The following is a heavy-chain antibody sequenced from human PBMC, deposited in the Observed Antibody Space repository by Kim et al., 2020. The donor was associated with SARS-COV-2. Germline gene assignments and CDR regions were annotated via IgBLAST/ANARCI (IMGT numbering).Heavy chain of an antibody. V-gene: IGHV3-30*04. J-gene: IGHJ4*02. Sequence: GGSLRLSCAASGFTFSSYAMHWVRQAPGKGLEWVAVISYDGSNKYYADSVKGRFTISRDNSKNTLYLQMNSLRAEDTAVYYCASAFPTAEMGITMVRGVIPGDYWGQGTLVTVSS. CDR3: ASAFPTAEMGITMVRGVIPGDY. D-gene: IGHD3-10*01. CDR1: GFTFSSYA. CDR2: ISYDGSNK.